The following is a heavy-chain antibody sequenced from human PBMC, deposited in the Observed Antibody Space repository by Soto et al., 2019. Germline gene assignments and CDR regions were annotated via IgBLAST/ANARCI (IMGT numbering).Heavy chain of an antibody. CDR1: GGSFTSNNW. V-gene: IGHV4-4*02. CDR3: ASRDPGTSVDY. J-gene: IGHJ4*02. Sequence: QVQLQEPGPGLVKPSGTLSLTCAVSGGSFTSNNWWTWVRQPPGQGLEWIGEIYRTGSTNYNPSHKSRVTISLDKSENQFSLKVTSLTAADTAVYYCASRDPGTSVDYWGQGTLVTVSS. CDR2: IYRTGST. D-gene: IGHD1-7*01.